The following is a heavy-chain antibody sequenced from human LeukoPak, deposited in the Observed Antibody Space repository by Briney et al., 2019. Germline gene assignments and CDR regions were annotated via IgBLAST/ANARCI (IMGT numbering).Heavy chain of an antibody. D-gene: IGHD4-23*01. V-gene: IGHV4-39*07. CDR2: INHSGST. Sequence: SETLSLTCTVSGGSISSSSYYWGWIRQPPGKGLEWIGEINHSGSTNYNPSLKSRVTISVDTSKNQFSLKLSSVTAADTAVYYCARVGGTVVTRGNWFDPWGQGTLVTVSS. CDR1: GGSISSSSYY. J-gene: IGHJ5*02. CDR3: ARVGGTVVTRGNWFDP.